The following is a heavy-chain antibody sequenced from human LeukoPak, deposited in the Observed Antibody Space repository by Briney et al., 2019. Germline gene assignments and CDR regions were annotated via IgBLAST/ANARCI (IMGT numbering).Heavy chain of an antibody. Sequence: GGSLRLSCAASGFTFSTYDMQWVRQTPGKGLEWVAVISYDGSNKYYADSVKGRFTISRDNSKNTLYLQMNSLRAEDTAVYYCAKGPLGYCSSTSCYPRYYYYYMDVWGKGTTVTISS. J-gene: IGHJ6*03. CDR3: AKGPLGYCSSTSCYPRYYYYYMDV. D-gene: IGHD2-2*01. CDR1: GFTFSTYD. CDR2: ISYDGSNK. V-gene: IGHV3-30*18.